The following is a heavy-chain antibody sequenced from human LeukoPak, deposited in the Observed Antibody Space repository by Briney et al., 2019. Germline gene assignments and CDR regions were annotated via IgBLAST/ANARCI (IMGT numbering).Heavy chain of an antibody. J-gene: IGHJ5*02. V-gene: IGHV3-11*01. CDR2: ISSSGSTI. CDR1: GFTFSDYY. CDR3: AKDIGWFDP. Sequence: GGSLRLSCAASGFTFSDYYMSWIRQAPGRGLEWVSYISSSGSTIYYADSVKGRFTISRDNSKNTLYLQMNSLRAEDTAFYYCAKDIGWFDPWGQGTLVTVSS.